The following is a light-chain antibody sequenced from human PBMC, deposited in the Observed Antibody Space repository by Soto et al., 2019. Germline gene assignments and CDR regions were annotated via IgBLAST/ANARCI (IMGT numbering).Light chain of an antibody. J-gene: IGKJ1*01. CDR2: AAS. V-gene: IGKV1-12*01. Sequence: DLQMTQSPSSVSASVGDRVTITCRASQGLSSWLAWYQQKPGKAPKLLIYAASSLQSGVPSRFSDSGTGTDFTLTISSLQPEDFATYYCQQANSFPTFGQGTKVEIK. CDR1: QGLSSW. CDR3: QQANSFPT.